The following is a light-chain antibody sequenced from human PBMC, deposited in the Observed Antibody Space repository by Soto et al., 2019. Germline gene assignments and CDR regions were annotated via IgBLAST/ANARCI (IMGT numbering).Light chain of an antibody. CDR1: QSVRSNS. CDR3: EQYTGSPLT. Sequence: VLTQSPGTLSLSPGERATLSCRASQSVRSNSLAWYQQKPGQAPTLLMYGASRRATGIPDRFSGGGPGTDFTLTISRLEPEDFAVYYCEQYTGSPLTFGGGTKVDIK. J-gene: IGKJ4*01. CDR2: GAS. V-gene: IGKV3-20*01.